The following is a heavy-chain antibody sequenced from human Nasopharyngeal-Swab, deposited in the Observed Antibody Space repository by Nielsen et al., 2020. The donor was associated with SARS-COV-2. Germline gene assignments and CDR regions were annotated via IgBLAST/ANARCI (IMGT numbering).Heavy chain of an antibody. CDR3: ARLKESSTYYYLYYFDY. Sequence: WICQPPGKGLEWIGYIYYSGSTNYNPSLKSRVTISVDTSKNQFSLKLSSVTAADTAVYYCARLKESSTYYYLYYFDYWGQGTLVTVSS. J-gene: IGHJ4*02. V-gene: IGHV4-59*08. CDR2: IYYSGST. D-gene: IGHD3-22*01.